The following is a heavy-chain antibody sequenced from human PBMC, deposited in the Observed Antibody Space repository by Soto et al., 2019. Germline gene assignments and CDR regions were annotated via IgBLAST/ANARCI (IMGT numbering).Heavy chain of an antibody. V-gene: IGHV3-30*18. J-gene: IGHJ4*02. CDR1: GFTFSSYG. CDR3: AKDHYYDSSGYSPFDY. Sequence: QVQLVESGGGVVQPGRSLRLSCAASGFTFSSYGMHWVRQAPGKGLEWVAVISYDGSNKYYADSVKGRFTISRDNSKNTLYLQMNSLRAEDTAVYYCAKDHYYDSSGYSPFDYWGQGTLVTVSS. CDR2: ISYDGSNK. D-gene: IGHD3-22*01.